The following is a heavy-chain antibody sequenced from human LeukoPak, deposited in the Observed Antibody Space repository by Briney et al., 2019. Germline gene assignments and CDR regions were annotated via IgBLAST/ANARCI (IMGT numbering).Heavy chain of an antibody. CDR2: MNPNSGNT. Sequence: ASVKVSCKASGYTFTSYDINWVRQATGQGLEWMGWMNPNSGNTGYAQKFQGRVTMTRNTSISTACMELSSLRSEDTAVYYCARGLFYQQPTQFDYWGQGTLVTVSS. CDR3: ARGLFYQQPTQFDY. V-gene: IGHV1-8*01. CDR1: GYTFTSYD. D-gene: IGHD6-13*01. J-gene: IGHJ4*02.